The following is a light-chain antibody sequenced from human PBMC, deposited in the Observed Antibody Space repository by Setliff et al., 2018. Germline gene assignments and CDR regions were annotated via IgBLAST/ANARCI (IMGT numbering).Light chain of an antibody. J-gene: IGLJ1*01. CDR1: SSDVGSYDL. Sequence: QSVLTQTASVSGSPGQSITISCSGTSSDVGSYDLVSWYQQHPGTAPKLIISDVNNRPSVVSNRISGSKSGNTASLTISGLQAEDEAAYFCCAYTGSSTYVSGTGTKATV. V-gene: IGLV2-14*01. CDR2: DVN. CDR3: CAYTGSSTYV.